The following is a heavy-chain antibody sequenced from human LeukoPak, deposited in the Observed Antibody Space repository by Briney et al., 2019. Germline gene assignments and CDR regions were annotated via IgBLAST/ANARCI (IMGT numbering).Heavy chain of an antibody. CDR1: GFTFSSYE. CDR3: ARMLGILDY. Sequence: GGSLRLSCAASGFTFSSYEMNWVRQAPGKGLEWVSYISSSGSTIYYADSVKGRFTISRDNAKNSLHLQMNSLRAEDTAVYYCARMLGILDYWGQGTLVTVSS. D-gene: IGHD7-27*01. J-gene: IGHJ4*02. V-gene: IGHV3-48*03. CDR2: ISSSGSTI.